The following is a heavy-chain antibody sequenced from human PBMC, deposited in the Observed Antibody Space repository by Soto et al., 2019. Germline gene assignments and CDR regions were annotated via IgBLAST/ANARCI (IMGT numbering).Heavy chain of an antibody. V-gene: IGHV3-30-3*01. CDR2: ISYDGSNK. J-gene: IGHJ6*02. CDR3: ARTLNWNDEDYYGMDV. CDR1: GFTFSSYA. D-gene: IGHD1-1*01. Sequence: QVQLVESGGGVVQPGRSLRLSCAASGFTFSSYAMHWVRQAPGKGLEWVAVISYDGSNKYYADSVKGRFTISRDNSKNTLYLQMNSLRAEDTAVYYCARTLNWNDEDYYGMDVWGQGTTVTVSS.